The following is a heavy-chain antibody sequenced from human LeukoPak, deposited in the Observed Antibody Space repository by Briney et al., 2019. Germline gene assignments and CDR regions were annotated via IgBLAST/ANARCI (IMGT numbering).Heavy chain of an antibody. J-gene: IGHJ2*01. D-gene: IGHD6-19*01. CDR1: GFTVSSNY. V-gene: IGHV3-66*01. Sequence: TEGSLRLSCAASGFTVSSNYMSWVRQAPGKGLEWVSVIYSGGSTYYADSVKGRFTISRDNSKNTLYLQMNSLRAEDTAVYYCARVPHSIAVAGYWYFDLWGRGTLVTVSS. CDR3: ARVPHSIAVAGYWYFDL. CDR2: IYSGGST.